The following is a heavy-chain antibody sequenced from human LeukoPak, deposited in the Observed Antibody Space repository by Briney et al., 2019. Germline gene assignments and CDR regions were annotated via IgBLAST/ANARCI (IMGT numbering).Heavy chain of an antibody. Sequence: GGSLRLSCAASGFTFSSYGMHWVRQAPGKGLQWVAVISYDGSDKYHADSVKGRFTISRDNSKNTLYLQMNSLRAEDTAVYYCARDGRAKWELPTSWGQGTLVTVSS. CDR1: GFTFSSYG. CDR3: ARDGRAKWELPTS. V-gene: IGHV3-30*03. CDR2: ISYDGSDK. D-gene: IGHD1-26*01. J-gene: IGHJ5*02.